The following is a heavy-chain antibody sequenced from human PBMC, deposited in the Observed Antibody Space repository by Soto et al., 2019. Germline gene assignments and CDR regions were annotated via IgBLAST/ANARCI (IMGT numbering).Heavy chain of an antibody. Sequence: QFQLVQCGAEVKKPGASVKVSCKASSYTFTSCGINWVRQARGQGLEWMGWISTYNGNTKYAQKLQGRVTMTTDTSTSTAYMELRSLSSDDTAVFYCAREMVRGVGSDYWGQGTLVTVSS. D-gene: IGHD3-10*01. J-gene: IGHJ4*02. CDR3: AREMVRGVGSDY. CDR2: ISTYNGNT. CDR1: SYTFTSCG. V-gene: IGHV1-18*01.